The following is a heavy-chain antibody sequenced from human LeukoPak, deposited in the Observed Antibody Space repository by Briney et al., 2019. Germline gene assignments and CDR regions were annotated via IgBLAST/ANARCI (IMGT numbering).Heavy chain of an antibody. CDR3: ARGASFWFDP. Sequence: SETLSLTCSVSGGSISSYYWSWIRKPPGKGLEWIGDIYNSGSTIYNPSLKSRVTISINTSKNQVSLKLSSVTAADTAVYYCARGASFWFDPWGQGALVTVSS. CDR2: IYNSGST. J-gene: IGHJ5*02. D-gene: IGHD5-12*01. V-gene: IGHV4-59*01. CDR1: GGSISSYY.